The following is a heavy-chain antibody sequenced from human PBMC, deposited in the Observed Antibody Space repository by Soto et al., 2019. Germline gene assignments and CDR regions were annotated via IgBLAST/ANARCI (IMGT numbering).Heavy chain of an antibody. CDR3: ARVGTVTTSFDY. V-gene: IGHV4-30-2*01. CDR2: IYHSGST. CDR1: GGSISSGGYS. D-gene: IGHD4-17*01. Sequence: QLQLQESGSGLVKPSQTLPLTCAVSGGSISSGGYSWSWIRQPPGKGLEWIGYIYHSGSTYYNPSLKSRVTISVDRSKNQFSLKLSSVTAADTAVYYCARVGTVTTSFDYWGQGTLVTVSS. J-gene: IGHJ4*02.